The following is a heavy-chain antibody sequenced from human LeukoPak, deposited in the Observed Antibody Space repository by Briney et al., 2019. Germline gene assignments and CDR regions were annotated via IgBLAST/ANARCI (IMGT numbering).Heavy chain of an antibody. J-gene: IGHJ4*02. D-gene: IGHD5-18*01. CDR2: IRQDGSEK. CDR1: GFTFSSYW. V-gene: IGHV3-7*01. CDR3: ARESAMVWAIDY. Sequence: PGGSLRLSCAASGFTFSSYWMSWVRQAPGKWLEWVANIRQDGSEKYYVDSVKGRFTISRDNAKNSLYLQMNSLRAEDTAVYYCARESAMVWAIDYWGQGPLVTVSS.